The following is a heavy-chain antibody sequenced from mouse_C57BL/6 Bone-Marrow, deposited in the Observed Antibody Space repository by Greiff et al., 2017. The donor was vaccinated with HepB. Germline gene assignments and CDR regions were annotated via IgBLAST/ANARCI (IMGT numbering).Heavy chain of an antibody. D-gene: IGHD1-1*01. J-gene: IGHJ1*03. CDR2: IRLKSDNYAT. Sequence: EVMLVESGGGLVQPGGSMKLSCVASGFTFSNYWMYWVRQSPEKGLEWVAQIRLKSDNYATHYAESVKGRFTISRDDSKSSVYLQMNNLRAEDTGIYYCTDYGSRTGYFDVWGTGTTVTVSS. CDR1: GFTFSNYW. CDR3: TDYGSRTGYFDV. V-gene: IGHV6-3*01.